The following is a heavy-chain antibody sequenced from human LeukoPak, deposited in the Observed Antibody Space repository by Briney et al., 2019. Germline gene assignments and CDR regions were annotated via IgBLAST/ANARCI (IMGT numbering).Heavy chain of an antibody. V-gene: IGHV3-23*01. D-gene: IGHD3-22*01. CDR3: APYSFDSSGLRGGFDY. J-gene: IGHJ4*02. Sequence: GGSLRLSCAASGFTFSTYVMSWVRQAPGKGLEWVSSISTSGGDTSYADSVKGRFTVSRDNSQNTLYLQMHCLRADDTALYYCAPYSFDSSGLRGGFDYWGQGTLVTVSS. CDR1: GFTFSTYV. CDR2: ISTSGGDT.